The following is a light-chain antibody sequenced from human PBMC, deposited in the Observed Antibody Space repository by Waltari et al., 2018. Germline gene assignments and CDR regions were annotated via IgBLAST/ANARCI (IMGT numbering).Light chain of an antibody. V-gene: IGLV2-14*03. Sequence: QSALTQPASVSGSPGQSITISCTGSSSDIGDYDYVSWYQQSPGKAPKLIIYDIGARPSGVPDRLPGSKSGNTASLTISGLQAEDESDYYCCAYTSSSSLGVFGTGTKVTVL. CDR1: SSDIGDYDY. CDR2: DIG. CDR3: CAYTSSSSLGV. J-gene: IGLJ1*01.